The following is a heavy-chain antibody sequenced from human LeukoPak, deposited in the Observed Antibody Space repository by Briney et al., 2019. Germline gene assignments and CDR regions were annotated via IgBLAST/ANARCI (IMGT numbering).Heavy chain of an antibody. CDR2: IIPIFGTA. J-gene: IGHJ4*02. CDR1: GGSFSRYA. V-gene: IGHV1-69*01. CDR3: ARGSGETGGYYYVY. Sequence: SVKVSCKASGGSFSRYAISWVRQAPGQGLEWMGGIIPIFGTANYAQKFQGRVTITADESTRTAYMELRTLRSEDTAIYYCARGSGETGGYYYVYWGRGTLVTVSS. D-gene: IGHD3-22*01.